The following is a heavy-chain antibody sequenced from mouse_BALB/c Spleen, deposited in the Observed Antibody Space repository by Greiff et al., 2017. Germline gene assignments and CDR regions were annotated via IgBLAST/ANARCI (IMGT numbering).Heavy chain of an antibody. CDR1: GYSFTGYF. J-gene: IGHJ2*01. V-gene: IGHV1-20*02. Sequence: EVQRVESGPELVKPGASVKISCKASGYSFTGYFMNWVMQSHGKSLEWIGRINPYNGDTFYNQKFKGKATLTVDKSSSTAHMELRSLASEDSSVYYCARLYYGLGDYFDYWGQGTTLTVSS. D-gene: IGHD2-1*01. CDR2: INPYNGDT. CDR3: ARLYYGLGDYFDY.